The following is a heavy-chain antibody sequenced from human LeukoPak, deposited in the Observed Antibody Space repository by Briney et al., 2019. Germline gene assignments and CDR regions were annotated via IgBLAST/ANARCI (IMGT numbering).Heavy chain of an antibody. CDR3: ARDPYYYGSGIGVRYFDL. J-gene: IGHJ2*01. CDR2: ISTYNGNT. CDR1: GYTFTSYG. Sequence: EALVKVSCKASGYTFTSYGISWVRQAPGQGLEWLGWISTYNGNTDYAQELQGRVTMTTDTSTSTAYMELRSLRSDDTAVYYCARDPYYYGSGIGVRYFDLWGRGTLVTVSS. V-gene: IGHV1-18*01. D-gene: IGHD3-10*01.